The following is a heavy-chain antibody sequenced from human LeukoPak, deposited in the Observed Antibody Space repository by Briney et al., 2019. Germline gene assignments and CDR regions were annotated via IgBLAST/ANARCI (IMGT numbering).Heavy chain of an antibody. J-gene: IGHJ4*02. CDR2: LIPIFATT. Sequence: SVKVSCKASGGTFSSYAINWVRQAPGQRLEWMGGLIPIFATTNYAQNFQGRVTITTDKSTSTAYMELSSLRAEDTALYYCAKGGRLTGIYNYFDYWGQGTLVTVSS. CDR1: GGTFSSYA. V-gene: IGHV1-69*05. D-gene: IGHD1-1*01. CDR3: AKGGRLTGIYNYFDY.